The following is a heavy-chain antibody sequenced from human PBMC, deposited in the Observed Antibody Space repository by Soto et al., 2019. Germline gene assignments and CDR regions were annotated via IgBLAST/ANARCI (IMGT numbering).Heavy chain of an antibody. J-gene: IGHJ5*02. V-gene: IGHV4-30-2*01. CDR3: ARVTARKNWFDP. CDR1: GVSISSGGYS. CDR2: IYHSGST. Sequence: SDTLSLTCAVSGVSISSGGYSWSWLRQPPGKGLEWIGYIYHSGSTYYNPSLKSRVTISVDRSKNQFSLKLSSVTAADTAVYYCARVTARKNWFDPWGQGTLVTVSS.